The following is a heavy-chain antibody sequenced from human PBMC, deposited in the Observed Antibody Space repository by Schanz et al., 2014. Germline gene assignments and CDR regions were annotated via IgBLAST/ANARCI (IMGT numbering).Heavy chain of an antibody. CDR1: GYTFISYG. J-gene: IGHJ4*02. Sequence: QVQLVQSGAEVKKPGASVKVSCKASGYTFISYGIKWVRQAPGQGLEWMGWISAYNGHTDYAQKLQGRVTMTRDTSATTAYMELSSLTSEDTAVHYCARGRGFYDYWGQGTLVTVSS. D-gene: IGHD3-10*01. V-gene: IGHV1-18*01. CDR3: ARGRGFYDY. CDR2: ISAYNGHT.